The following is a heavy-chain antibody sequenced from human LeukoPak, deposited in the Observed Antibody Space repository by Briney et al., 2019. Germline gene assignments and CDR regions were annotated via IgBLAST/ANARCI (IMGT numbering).Heavy chain of an antibody. CDR1: GFTFSSYG. V-gene: IGHV3-30*18. D-gene: IGHD6-13*01. Sequence: PGGSLRLSCVASGFTFSSYGMHWVRQAPGKGLEWVAFISYDGSNENIADSVKGRFIISRDNSKNTLYLQMNSLRAEDTAVYYCAKDFRARYSSSWASHYYYYGMDVWGQGTTVTVSS. CDR2: ISYDGSNE. J-gene: IGHJ6*02. CDR3: AKDFRARYSSSWASHYYYYGMDV.